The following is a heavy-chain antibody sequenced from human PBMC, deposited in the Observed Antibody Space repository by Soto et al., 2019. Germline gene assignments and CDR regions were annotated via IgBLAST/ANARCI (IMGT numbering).Heavy chain of an antibody. D-gene: IGHD6-19*01. CDR1: GFIFSSYA. CDR3: AKRFAYSSGLDGFDS. J-gene: IGHJ3*02. Sequence: GGSLRLSGAASGFIFSSYAMTWVRQGTGMGLEWVSGISGNGGTTYYADSVKGRFIISRDNSENALFLQMNSLRAEDSAIYYCAKRFAYSSGLDGFDSWGQGTMVTVS. V-gene: IGHV3-23*01. CDR2: ISGNGGTT.